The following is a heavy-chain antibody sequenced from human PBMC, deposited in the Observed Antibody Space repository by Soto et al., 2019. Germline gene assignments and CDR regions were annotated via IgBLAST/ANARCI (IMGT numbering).Heavy chain of an antibody. CDR1: GFTFSNSG. CDR3: ARRSTLSYYGIDV. J-gene: IGHJ6*02. Sequence: LRLSWAACGFTFSNSGMHWVRQAPGKGLEWVAIIWHDGNNKYYADSVRGRFIISRDNSKNRLYLQMNSLRAEDTAVYYCARRSTLSYYGIDVWGQGTTVTVSS. V-gene: IGHV3-33*01. D-gene: IGHD4-4*01. CDR2: IWHDGNNK.